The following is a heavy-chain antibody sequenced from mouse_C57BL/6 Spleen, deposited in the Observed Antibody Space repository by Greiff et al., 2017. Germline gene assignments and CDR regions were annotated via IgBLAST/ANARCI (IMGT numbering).Heavy chain of an antibody. CDR1: GFTFSNSW. J-gene: IGHJ4*01. D-gene: IGHD6-1*01. CDR2: IRLKSDNYAT. V-gene: IGHV6-3*01. Sequence: EVKVEESGGGLVQPGGSMKLSCVASGFTFSNSWMNWVRQSPEKGLEWVAQIRLKSDNYATHYAESVKGRFTISRDDSKRSVYLQMNNLRAEDTGIYYCTLCRYAMDYWGQGTSVTVSS. CDR3: TLCRYAMDY.